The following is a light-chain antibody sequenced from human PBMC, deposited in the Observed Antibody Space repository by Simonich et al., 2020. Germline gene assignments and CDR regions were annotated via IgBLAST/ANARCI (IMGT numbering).Light chain of an antibody. V-gene: IGLV3-25*03. CDR1: ALPKQY. J-gene: IGLJ3*02. CDR2: KDS. CDR3: QSADSSGTWV. Sequence: SYELTQPPSVSVSPGQTARITCSGDALPKQYAYWYQQKPGQAPVLVVYKDSERPSGIPERFSGSSSGKTVTLTSSGVQAEDEADYYCQSADSSGTWVFGGGTKLTVL.